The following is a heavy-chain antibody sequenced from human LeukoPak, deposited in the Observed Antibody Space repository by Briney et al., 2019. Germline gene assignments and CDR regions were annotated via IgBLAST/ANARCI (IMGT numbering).Heavy chain of an antibody. CDR2: IWYDGSNK. Sequence: GGSLRLSCAASGFTFSSYGMHWVRQAPGKGLEGVAVIWYDGSNKYYADSVKGRFTIYRENSKNTLYLQMNSLRAEDTAVYYCARLNARDYYFDYWGQGTLVTVSS. J-gene: IGHJ4*02. V-gene: IGHV3-33*01. CDR1: GFTFSSYG. CDR3: ARLNARDYYFDY.